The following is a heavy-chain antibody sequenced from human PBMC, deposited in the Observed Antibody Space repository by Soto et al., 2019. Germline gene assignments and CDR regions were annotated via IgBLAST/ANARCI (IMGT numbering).Heavy chain of an antibody. CDR1: GVSIRRYV. J-gene: IGHJ6*02. Sequence: QDLSDPRSGSGVSIRRYVWPSLCNPPWKGLELIGYIYYSGSTSYSPSLKSRVTISVDTSNNQFSLKLSSVTAADTAVYYCARGGNTALAYYFYGMDVWGQGTTVTVS. D-gene: IGHD5-18*01. CDR3: ARGGNTALAYYFYGMDV. CDR2: IYYSGST. V-gene: IGHV4-59*01.